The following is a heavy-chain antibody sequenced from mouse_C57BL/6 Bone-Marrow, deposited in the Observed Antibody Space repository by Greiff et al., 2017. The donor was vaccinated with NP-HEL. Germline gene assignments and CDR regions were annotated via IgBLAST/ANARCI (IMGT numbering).Heavy chain of an antibody. CDR2: IDPENGDT. CDR3: TTGYDGY. V-gene: IGHV14-4*01. D-gene: IGHD2-3*01. Sequence: VQLQQSGAELVRPGASVKLSCTASGFNIKDDYMHWVKQRPEQGLEWIGWIDPENGDTEYASKFQGKATITADTSYNTAYLQLSSLTSEDTAVYYCTTGYDGYWGQGTSVTVSS. J-gene: IGHJ4*01. CDR1: GFNIKDDY.